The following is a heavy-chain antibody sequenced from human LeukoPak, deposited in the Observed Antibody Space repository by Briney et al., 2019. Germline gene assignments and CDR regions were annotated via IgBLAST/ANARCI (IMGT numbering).Heavy chain of an antibody. J-gene: IGHJ4*02. CDR1: GGTFSRYA. D-gene: IGHD6-19*01. Sequence: SVKVSCKASGGTFSRYAISWVRQTPGQGLEWMGGIIPMFGIANYAQKFQGRVTITADESTSTAYMELSSLRSEDTAVYYCARDRPYTGGWRGFDYWGQGTLVTVSS. CDR2: IIPMFGIA. V-gene: IGHV1-69*13. CDR3: ARDRPYTGGWRGFDY.